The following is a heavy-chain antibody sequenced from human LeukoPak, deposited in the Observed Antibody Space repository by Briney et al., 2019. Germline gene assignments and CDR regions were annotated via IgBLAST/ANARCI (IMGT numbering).Heavy chain of an antibody. J-gene: IGHJ4*02. CDR2: ISGSGGST. Sequence: GGSLRLSCAASGFTFSDYYMSWVRQAPGKGLEWVSAISGSGGSTYYADSVKGRFTISRDNSKNTLYLQMNSLRAEDTAVYYCANDVGYSSGWFLFDYWGQGTLVTVSS. CDR3: ANDVGYSSGWFLFDY. D-gene: IGHD6-19*01. V-gene: IGHV3-23*01. CDR1: GFTFSDYY.